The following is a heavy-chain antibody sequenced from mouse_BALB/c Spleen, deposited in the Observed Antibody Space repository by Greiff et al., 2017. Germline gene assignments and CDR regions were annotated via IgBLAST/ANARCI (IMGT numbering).Heavy chain of an antibody. V-gene: IGHV1S81*02. J-gene: IGHJ4*01. CDR1: GYTFTSYY. D-gene: IGHD2-10*02. Sequence: VHLVESGAELVKPGASVKLSCKASGYTFTSYYMYWVKQRPGQGLEWIGEINPSNGGTNFNEKFKSKATLTVDKSSSTAYMQLSSLTSEDSAVYYCTRGEYGNYVGAMDYWGQGTSVTVSS. CDR2: INPSNGGT. CDR3: TRGEYGNYVGAMDY.